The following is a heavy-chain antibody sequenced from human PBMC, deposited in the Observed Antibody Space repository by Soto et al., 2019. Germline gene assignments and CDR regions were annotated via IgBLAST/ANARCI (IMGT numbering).Heavy chain of an antibody. Sequence: RLSCAISSFSVSSNYLSWVRQAPGKGLEWVSVHYSGGSTYYADSVQGRFTISRDKSNNTLYLQMRRVRAEDTAVYFCARHRHPRGTVGATSPLDPWGQGTQVTVSS. CDR1: SFSVSSNY. CDR2: HYSGGST. CDR3: ARHRHPRGTVGATSPLDP. D-gene: IGHD1-26*01. J-gene: IGHJ5*02. V-gene: IGHV3-53*01.